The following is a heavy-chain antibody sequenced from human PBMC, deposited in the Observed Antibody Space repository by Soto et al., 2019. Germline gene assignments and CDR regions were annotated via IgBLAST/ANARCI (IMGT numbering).Heavy chain of an antibody. V-gene: IGHV3-11*01. J-gene: IGHJ4*02. CDR3: ARDLGYYDSSRYFDY. Sequence: GVSLRLSCAASGFTFSDYYMSWIRQAPGKGLEWVSYISSSDNIIYYADSVKGRFTISRDNAKNSLYLQMNSLRAEDTAVYYCARDLGYYDSSRYFDYLGQGTLVTVSS. D-gene: IGHD3-22*01. CDR1: GFTFSDYY. CDR2: ISSSDNII.